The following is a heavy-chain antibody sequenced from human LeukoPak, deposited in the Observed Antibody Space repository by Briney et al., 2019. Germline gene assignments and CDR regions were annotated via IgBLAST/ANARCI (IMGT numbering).Heavy chain of an antibody. J-gene: IGHJ4*02. Sequence: PGGSLRLSCAASGFTFSNYAMTWVRQAPGKGLEWVSAISSSGGYTYYADSVKGRFTISRDNSKNTVYLQMSNLRAEDTAVYYCAKRGSGSSGLYYFDYWGQGTLVTVSS. CDR3: AKRGSGSSGLYYFDY. CDR2: ISSSGGYT. D-gene: IGHD3-10*01. CDR1: GFTFSNYA. V-gene: IGHV3-23*01.